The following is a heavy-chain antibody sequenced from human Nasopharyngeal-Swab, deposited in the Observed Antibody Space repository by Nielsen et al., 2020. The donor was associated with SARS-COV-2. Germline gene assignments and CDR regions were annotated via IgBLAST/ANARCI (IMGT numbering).Heavy chain of an antibody. V-gene: IGHV1-8*01. CDR2: MNPNSGNT. CDR3: ARSVVVPAANLDY. CDR1: GYTFTSYD. D-gene: IGHD2-2*01. J-gene: IGHJ4*02. Sequence: ASVKVSCKASGYTFTSYDINWVRQATGQGLEWMGWMNPNSGNTGYAQKFQGRVTMTRNTSISTAYMELRSLRSDDTAVYYCARSVVVPAANLDYWGQGTLVTVSS.